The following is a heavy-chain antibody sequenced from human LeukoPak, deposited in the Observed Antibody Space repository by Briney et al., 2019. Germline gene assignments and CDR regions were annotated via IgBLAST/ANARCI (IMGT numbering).Heavy chain of an antibody. J-gene: IGHJ3*02. CDR3: ASTIVGATRVEGAFDI. CDR1: GYSFTSYW. V-gene: IGHV5-10-1*01. CDR2: IDPSDSYT. Sequence: AGESLKISCKGSGYSFTSYWISWVRQMPGKGLEWMGRIDPSDSYTNYSPSFQGHVTISADKSISTAYLQWSSLKASDTAMYYCASTIVGATRVEGAFDIWGQGTMVTVSS. D-gene: IGHD1-26*01.